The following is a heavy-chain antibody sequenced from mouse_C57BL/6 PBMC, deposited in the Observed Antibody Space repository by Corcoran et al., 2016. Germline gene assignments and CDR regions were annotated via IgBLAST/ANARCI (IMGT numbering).Heavy chain of an antibody. V-gene: IGHV9-3*01. CDR1: GYTFTTYG. J-gene: IGHJ1*03. Sequence: QIQLVQSGPELKKPGETVKISCKASGYTFTTYGMSWVKHAPGKGLKWMGWINTYSGVPTYADDFKGRFAFSLETSASTAYLQINNLKNEDTATYFCARKPYYGSRDWYFDVWGTGTTVTVSS. CDR2: INTYSGVP. D-gene: IGHD1-1*01. CDR3: ARKPYYGSRDWYFDV.